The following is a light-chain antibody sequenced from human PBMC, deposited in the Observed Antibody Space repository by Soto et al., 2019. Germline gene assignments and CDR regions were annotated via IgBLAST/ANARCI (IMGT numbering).Light chain of an antibody. V-gene: IGKV2-28*01. Sequence: DIVMTQSPLSLPVTPGEPASISCRSSESLLHSNGYNYLDWYLQKPGQSARLLIFLGSNRASGVXDXYSGSGSGTDFTLKISRVEAEDVGDYYCMQALQTPWTFGQGTKVDTK. CDR3: MQALQTPWT. CDR1: ESLLHSNGYNY. J-gene: IGKJ1*01. CDR2: LGS.